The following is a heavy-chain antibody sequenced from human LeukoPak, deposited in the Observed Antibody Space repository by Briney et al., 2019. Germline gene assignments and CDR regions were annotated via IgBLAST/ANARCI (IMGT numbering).Heavy chain of an antibody. CDR2: ISSGGST. J-gene: IGHJ3*02. CDR3: ARDGHFGDYDDAFDI. CDR1: GFSVSDNY. D-gene: IGHD4-17*01. V-gene: IGHV3-66*01. Sequence: TGGSLRLSCAASGFSVSDNYMSWVRQAPGRGLEWVSLISSGGSTYYADSVKGRFTISRDRSENTLYLQMSSLRVEDTALYYCARDGHFGDYDDAFDIWGQGTMVTVSS.